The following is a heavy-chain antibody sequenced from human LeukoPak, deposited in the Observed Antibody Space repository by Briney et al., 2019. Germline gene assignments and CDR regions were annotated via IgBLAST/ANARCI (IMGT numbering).Heavy chain of an antibody. CDR2: IDWDDDK. CDR3: ARIWFGESYFDY. V-gene: IGHV2-70*11. CDR1: GFSLSTSGMC. J-gene: IGHJ4*02. D-gene: IGHD3-10*01. Sequence: SGPTLVNPTQTLTLTCTFSGFSLSTSGMCVSWIRQPPGKALEWLARIDWDDDKYYSTSLKTRLTISKDTSKNQVVLTMTNMDPVDTATYYSARIWFGESYFDYWGQGTLVTVSS.